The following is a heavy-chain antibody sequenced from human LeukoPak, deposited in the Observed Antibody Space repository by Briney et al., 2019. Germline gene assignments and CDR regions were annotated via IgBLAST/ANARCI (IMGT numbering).Heavy chain of an antibody. D-gene: IGHD5-18*01. Sequence: SETLSLTCTVSGGSISSYYWSWIRQPPGKGLEWIGYIYYSGSTNYNPSLKSRVTISVDTSKNQFSLKLSSVTTADTAVYYCARDHVDTAMDIWSQGTLVTVSS. CDR2: IYYSGST. CDR3: ARDHVDTAMDI. V-gene: IGHV4-59*01. J-gene: IGHJ4*02. CDR1: GGSISSYY.